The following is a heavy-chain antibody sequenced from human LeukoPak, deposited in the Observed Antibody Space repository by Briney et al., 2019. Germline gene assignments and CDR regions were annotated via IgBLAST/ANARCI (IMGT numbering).Heavy chain of an antibody. CDR2: IRYDGSNK. D-gene: IGHD6-13*01. Sequence: PGGSLRLSCAASGFTFSSYGMHWVRQAPGKGPEWVAFIRYDGSNKYYADSVKGRFTISRDNSKNTLYLQTNSLRAEDTAVYYCAKDMAAAGPFDYWGQGTLVTVSS. CDR1: GFTFSSYG. V-gene: IGHV3-30*02. CDR3: AKDMAAAGPFDY. J-gene: IGHJ4*02.